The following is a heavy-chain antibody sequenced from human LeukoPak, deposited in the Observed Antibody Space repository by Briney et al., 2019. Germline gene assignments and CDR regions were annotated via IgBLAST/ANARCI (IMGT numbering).Heavy chain of an antibody. D-gene: IGHD3-22*01. Sequence: SQTLSLTCAISGDSVSSNSAAWNWIRQSPSRGLEWLGRTYYRSKWYNDYAVSVKSRITINPDTSKNQFSLQLNSVTPEDTAVYYCARGEYYYDSSAEEGAFDIWGQGTMVAVSS. CDR1: GDSVSSNSAA. CDR2: TYYRSKWYN. J-gene: IGHJ3*02. CDR3: ARGEYYYDSSAEEGAFDI. V-gene: IGHV6-1*01.